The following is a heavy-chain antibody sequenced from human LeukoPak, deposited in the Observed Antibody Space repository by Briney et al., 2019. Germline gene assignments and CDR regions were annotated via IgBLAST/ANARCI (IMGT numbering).Heavy chain of an antibody. D-gene: IGHD3-22*01. CDR1: GYTFTSYG. V-gene: IGHV1-2*02. Sequence: GASVKVSCKAAGYTFTSYGISWVRQAPGQGLEWMGWISAYSGGTNYAQKFQGRVTMTRDTSISTAYMELSRLRSDDTAVYYCARTFHYYDSSGYYAWGQGTLVTVSS. CDR3: ARTFHYYDSSGYYA. J-gene: IGHJ5*02. CDR2: ISAYSGGT.